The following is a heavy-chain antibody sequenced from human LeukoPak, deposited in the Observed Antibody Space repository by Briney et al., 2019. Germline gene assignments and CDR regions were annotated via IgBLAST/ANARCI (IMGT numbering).Heavy chain of an antibody. J-gene: IGHJ4*02. V-gene: IGHV3-23*01. Sequence: GGSLRLSCAASRFTFSSYAMSRVRQAPGRGLEWVATIGGTGDRTYYADSVKGRFTISRDNSMDTLFLQMNSLKGEDTAVYYCAKDPVVYHGGSGWHYFDYWGQGTLVTVSS. CDR2: IGGTGDRT. D-gene: IGHD6-19*01. CDR3: AKDPVVYHGGSGWHYFDY. CDR1: RFTFSSYA.